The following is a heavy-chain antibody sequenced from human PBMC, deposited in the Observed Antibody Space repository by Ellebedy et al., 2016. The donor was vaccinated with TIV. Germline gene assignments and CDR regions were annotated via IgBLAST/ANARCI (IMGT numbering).Heavy chain of an antibody. Sequence: GESLKISCAASGFTFSSYWMSWVRQAPGKGLEWVANIKQDGSEKYYVDSVKGRFTISRDNAKNSLYLQMNSLRAEDTAVYYCARDRVVVAASDYWGQGTLVTVSS. CDR2: IKQDGSEK. CDR1: GFTFSSYW. V-gene: IGHV3-7*01. CDR3: ARDRVVVAASDY. D-gene: IGHD2-15*01. J-gene: IGHJ4*02.